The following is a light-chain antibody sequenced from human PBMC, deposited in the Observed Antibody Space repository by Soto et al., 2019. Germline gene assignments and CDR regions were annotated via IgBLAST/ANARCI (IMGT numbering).Light chain of an antibody. Sequence: QSALTQPASVSGSPGQSITISCAGTSSDVGGYNYVSWFQQHPGKAPKLMIYDLNNRPSGVSIRFSGSKSGNTASLTISGLQAEDEADYYCSSYRSSSLGVFGTGTKVTV. V-gene: IGLV2-14*01. CDR1: SSDVGGYNY. J-gene: IGLJ1*01. CDR3: SSYRSSSLGV. CDR2: DLN.